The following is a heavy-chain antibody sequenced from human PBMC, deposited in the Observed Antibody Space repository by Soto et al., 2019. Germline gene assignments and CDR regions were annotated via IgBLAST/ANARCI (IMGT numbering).Heavy chain of an antibody. D-gene: IGHD1-26*01. CDR1: GYSISSGYY. CDR3: ARDKYSGSREFDY. CDR2: IYHSGST. J-gene: IGHJ4*02. V-gene: IGHV4-38-2*02. Sequence: SETLSLTCAVSGYSISSGYYWGWIRQPPGKGLEWIGSIYHSGSTYYNPSLKSRVTISVDTSKNQFSLKLSSVTAADTAVYYCARDKYSGSREFDYWGQGTLVSVSS.